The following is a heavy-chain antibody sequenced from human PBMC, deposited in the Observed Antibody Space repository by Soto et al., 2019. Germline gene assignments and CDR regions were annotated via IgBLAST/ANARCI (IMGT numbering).Heavy chain of an antibody. CDR3: VSQRTSVLTQAYFDY. V-gene: IGHV4-39*01. J-gene: IGHJ4*02. CDR1: GGSVSNSNYY. D-gene: IGHD2-8*01. CDR2: VYYRGRS. Sequence: SETLSLTCTVSGGSVSNSNYYWGWIRQSPGKGLEWIGSVYYRGRSYSKSSVKSRVTISVDASKNQFSLNLNSVTASDTAVYFCVSQRTSVLTQAYFDYWGPGALVTVSS.